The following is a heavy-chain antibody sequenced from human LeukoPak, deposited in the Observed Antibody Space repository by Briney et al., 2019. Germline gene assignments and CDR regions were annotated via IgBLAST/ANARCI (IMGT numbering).Heavy chain of an antibody. J-gene: IGHJ4*02. V-gene: IGHV3-53*04. D-gene: IGHD6-19*01. CDR2: IYNAGNT. Sequence: GGSLRLSCVASGFTVSSNYMSWVRQAPGKGLEWVSVIYNAGNTYYADSVKGRFTISRHNSENTLYLHMNSLRVEDTAVYFCARGGTPGYSSGRIDYWGQGTLVTVSS. CDR1: GFTVSSNY. CDR3: ARGGTPGYSSGRIDY.